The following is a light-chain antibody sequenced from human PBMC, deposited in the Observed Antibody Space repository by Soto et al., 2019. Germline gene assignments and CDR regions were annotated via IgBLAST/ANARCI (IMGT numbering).Light chain of an antibody. Sequence: QSVLTQPPSASGTPGQRVTISCSGSSSNIGKNTVHWYQQLPRTAPKLVIYNDNQRPAGVPDRFSGSKSGTSASLAISGLHSEDEADYYCAAWEDRLNGVIFGGGTKVTVL. V-gene: IGLV1-44*01. CDR3: AAWEDRLNGVI. CDR2: NDN. CDR1: SSNIGKNT. J-gene: IGLJ2*01.